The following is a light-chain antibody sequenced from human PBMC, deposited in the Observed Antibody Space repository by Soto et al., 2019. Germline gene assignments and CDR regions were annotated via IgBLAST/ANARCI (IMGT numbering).Light chain of an antibody. V-gene: IGKV3-15*01. Sequence: EIVMTQSPATLSVSPGERATLSCRASQSISSSNLAWYQQKPGQAPRLLIYGASSRATGSPARCSGSGSGTEFTLTISSLQSEDFAVYYCQQYNNWPPYTFGQGTKLEI. CDR1: QSISSSN. CDR3: QQYNNWPPYT. CDR2: GAS. J-gene: IGKJ2*01.